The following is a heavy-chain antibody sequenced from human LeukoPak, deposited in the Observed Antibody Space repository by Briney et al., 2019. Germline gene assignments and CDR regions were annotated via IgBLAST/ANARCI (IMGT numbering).Heavy chain of an antibody. CDR3: ARHRSRYCSSTSCYKGGYYYYMDV. CDR1: GYSFTSYW. Sequence: GESLKISCKGSGYSFTSYWIGWVRQMLGKGLEWMGIIYPGDSDTRYSPSFQGQVTISADKSISTAYLQWSSLKASDTAMYYCARHRSRYCSSTSCYKGGYYYYMDVWGKGTTVTVSS. V-gene: IGHV5-51*01. J-gene: IGHJ6*03. CDR2: IYPGDSDT. D-gene: IGHD2-2*02.